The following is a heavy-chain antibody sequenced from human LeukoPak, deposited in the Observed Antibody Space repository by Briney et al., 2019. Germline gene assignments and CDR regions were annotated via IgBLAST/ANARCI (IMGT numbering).Heavy chain of an antibody. CDR3: ARDYGSGSYRFDY. D-gene: IGHD3-10*01. Sequence: ASVKVSCKASGYTFTDYYMHWVRQAPGQGLEWMGWISAYSGNTNYAQNLQGRVTMTTDTSTSTAYMEVRSLRSDDTAVYYCARDYGSGSYRFDYWGQGTPFTVSS. CDR1: GYTFTDYY. J-gene: IGHJ4*02. CDR2: ISAYSGNT. V-gene: IGHV1-18*04.